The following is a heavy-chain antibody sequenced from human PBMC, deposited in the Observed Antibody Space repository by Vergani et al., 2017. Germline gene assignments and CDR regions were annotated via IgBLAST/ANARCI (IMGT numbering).Heavy chain of an antibody. CDR3: ARRYCSSTSCFSYFDY. CDR1: GGSISSHY. Sequence: QVQLQESGPGLVKPSETLSLTCTVSGGSISSHYWSWIRQPPGKGLEWIGDIYYSGSTNYNPSHKSRVTISVDTSKNQFSLKLSSVTAADTAVYYCARRYCSSTSCFSYFDYWGQGTLVTVSS. D-gene: IGHD2-2*01. CDR2: IYYSGST. J-gene: IGHJ4*02. V-gene: IGHV4-59*11.